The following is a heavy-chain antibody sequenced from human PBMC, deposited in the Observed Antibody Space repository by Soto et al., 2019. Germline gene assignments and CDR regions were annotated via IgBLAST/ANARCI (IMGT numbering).Heavy chain of an antibody. CDR1: RFIFSDFA. Sequence: DVQLLEAGGGLVQPGGSLTLSCAASRFIFSDFAMSWVRRAPGKGLEWGSAIGGGGTDTYYADSVKGRFTISRDNSKNTLYLQMNSLRDEDTAVYYCAKDAVPYNGKWDWFDSWGQGTLVTVSS. V-gene: IGHV3-23*01. D-gene: IGHD1-26*01. CDR3: AKDAVPYNGKWDWFDS. CDR2: IGGGGTDT. J-gene: IGHJ5*01.